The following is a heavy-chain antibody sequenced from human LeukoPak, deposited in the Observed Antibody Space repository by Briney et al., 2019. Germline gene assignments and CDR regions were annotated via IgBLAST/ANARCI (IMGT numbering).Heavy chain of an antibody. Sequence: GGSLRLSCAASGFTFSSYWMSWVRQAPGKGLEWVANIKQDGSEKYYVDSVKGRFTISRDNAKNSLYLQMNSLRAEDTAVYYCARDRRVIPFRTIFGVVTPLAGGYYMDVWGKGTTVTVSS. CDR1: GFTFSSYW. CDR2: IKQDGSEK. CDR3: ARDRRVIPFRTIFGVVTPLAGGYYMDV. D-gene: IGHD3-3*01. V-gene: IGHV3-7*01. J-gene: IGHJ6*03.